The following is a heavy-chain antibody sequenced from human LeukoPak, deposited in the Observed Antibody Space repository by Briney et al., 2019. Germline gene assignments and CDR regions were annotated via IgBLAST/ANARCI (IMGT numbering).Heavy chain of an antibody. CDR3: AKDPLYYDSSDIDY. J-gene: IGHJ4*02. V-gene: IGHV3-23*01. Sequence: PGGSLRLSCAASGFTFSSYAMSWVRQAPGKGLEWVSAISGSGGSTYYADSVKGRFTISRDNSKNTLYLQMNSLRAEDTAVYYCAKDPLYYDSSDIDYWGQGTLVTVSS. CDR2: ISGSGGST. CDR1: GFTFSSYA. D-gene: IGHD3-22*01.